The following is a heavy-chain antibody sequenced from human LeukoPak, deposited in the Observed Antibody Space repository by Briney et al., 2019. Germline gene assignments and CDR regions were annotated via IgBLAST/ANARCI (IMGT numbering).Heavy chain of an antibody. V-gene: IGHV1-69*13. CDR1: GGTFSSYA. CDR3: ARDPGSGSYYSWFDP. Sequence: SVKVSCEASGGTFSSYAISWVRQAPGQGLEWMGGIIPIFGTANYAQKFQGRVAITADESTSTAYMELSSLRSEDTAVYYCARDPGSGSYYSWFDPWGQGTLVTVSS. J-gene: IGHJ5*02. CDR2: IIPIFGTA. D-gene: IGHD3-10*01.